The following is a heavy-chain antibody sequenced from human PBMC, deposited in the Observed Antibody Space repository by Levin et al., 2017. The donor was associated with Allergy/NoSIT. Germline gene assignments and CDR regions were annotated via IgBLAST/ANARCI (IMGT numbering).Heavy chain of an antibody. Sequence: SQTLSLTCTVSGGSISTSSYYWGWIRQSPGKGLEWIGSTWHTGTSYYNPSLASRVTASVDPSKNQFSLQMTSMSAADTAVYYFARLEVRQPRPNRVGDSWGQGTLVTVSS. D-gene: IGHD1-26*01. J-gene: IGHJ4*02. CDR2: TWHTGTS. V-gene: IGHV4-39*01. CDR3: ARLEVRQPRPNRVGDS. CDR1: GGSISTSSYY.